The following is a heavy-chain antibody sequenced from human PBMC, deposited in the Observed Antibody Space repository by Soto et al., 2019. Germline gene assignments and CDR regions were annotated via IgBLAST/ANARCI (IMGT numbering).Heavy chain of an antibody. Sequence: LRLSCVTSGFTFSRNTMNWVRQAPGKGLEWVASITSSGSYVYYADSVKGRFSASRDNAKNSLSLQMDSLRPDDTAIYFCVKDEGIEAMDVWGQGTTVTV. V-gene: IGHV3-21*01. CDR3: VKDEGIEAMDV. CDR2: ITSSGSYV. J-gene: IGHJ6*02. D-gene: IGHD3-3*02. CDR1: GFTFSRNT.